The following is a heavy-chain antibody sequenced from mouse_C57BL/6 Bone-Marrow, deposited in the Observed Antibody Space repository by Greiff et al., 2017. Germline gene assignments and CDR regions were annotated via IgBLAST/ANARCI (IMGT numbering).Heavy chain of an antibody. CDR2: IHPNSGST. D-gene: IGHD2-12*01. Sequence: QVQLQQPGAELVKPGASVKLSCKASGYTFTSYWMHWVKQRPGQGLEWIGMIHPNSGSTNYNEKFKSKATQTVDKSSSTAYMQLSSLTSEDSAVYYCARKSYYKGYWGHGTTLSV. CDR1: GYTFTSYW. V-gene: IGHV1-64*01. J-gene: IGHJ2*01. CDR3: ARKSYYKGY.